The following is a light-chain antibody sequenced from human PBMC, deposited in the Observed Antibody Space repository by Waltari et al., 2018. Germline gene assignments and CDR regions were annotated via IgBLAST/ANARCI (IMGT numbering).Light chain of an antibody. J-gene: IGKJ1*01. CDR2: GAS. V-gene: IGKV3-15*01. CDR1: QSVSRN. Sequence: EIVMTQSPATLSVFPGERATLSCRASQSVSRNLAWYQQKPGQAPRILIYGASSRAPGIPARFSGSGSGTDFTLTIISMQSEDFAVYYCQQYNTWPETFGQGTKVEIK. CDR3: QQYNTWPET.